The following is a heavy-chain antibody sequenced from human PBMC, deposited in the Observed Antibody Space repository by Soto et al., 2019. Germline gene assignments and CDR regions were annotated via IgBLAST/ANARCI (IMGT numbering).Heavy chain of an antibody. V-gene: IGHV3-23*01. Sequence: GGSLRLSCAASGFTFSNYAMSWVPQAPGKGLQWVSTFNSSRSSTYYADSVKGRFTVSRDNSKDTLYLQMDSLRTEDSALYYCVKSSTMALRETFNSWGQGTLVTVSS. J-gene: IGHJ4*02. CDR2: FNSSRSST. CDR3: VKSSTMALRETFNS. CDR1: GFTFSNYA.